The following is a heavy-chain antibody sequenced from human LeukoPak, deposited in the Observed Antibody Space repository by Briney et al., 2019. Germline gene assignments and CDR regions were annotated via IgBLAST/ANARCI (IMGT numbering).Heavy chain of an antibody. CDR3: AREGTQVDAFDI. CDR2: ISYNGSNK. Sequence: GRSLRLSCVASGFTFSSYAMHWVRQAPGKGLEWVAVISYNGSNKYYADSVKGRFTISRDNSKNTLYLQMNSLRAEDTAVYYCAREGTQVDAFDIWGQGTMVTVSS. V-gene: IGHV3-30-3*01. CDR1: GFTFSSYA. J-gene: IGHJ3*02.